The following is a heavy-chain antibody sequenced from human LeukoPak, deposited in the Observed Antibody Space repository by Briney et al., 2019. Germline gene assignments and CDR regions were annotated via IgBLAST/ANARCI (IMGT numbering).Heavy chain of an antibody. Sequence: ASVKVSCKASGYTFTSYGISWVRQAPGQGLEWMGWISAYNGNTNHAQKLQGRVTMTTDTSTSTAYMELRSPRSDDTAMYYCARDLRSVVVTSNNAFDIWGQGTMVTVSS. CDR3: ARDLRSVVVTSNNAFDI. V-gene: IGHV1-18*01. J-gene: IGHJ3*02. D-gene: IGHD2-21*02. CDR1: GYTFTSYG. CDR2: ISAYNGNT.